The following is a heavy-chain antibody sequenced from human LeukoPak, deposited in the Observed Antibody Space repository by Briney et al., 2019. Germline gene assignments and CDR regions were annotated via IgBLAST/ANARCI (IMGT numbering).Heavy chain of an antibody. CDR2: INTNSGGT. Sequence: ASVKVACNASGYTFTGYYMHWVRQASGQGLEWMGWINTNSGGTNYAQKFQGWVTMTRDTSISTAYMELSRLRSDDTAVYYCARGRRILVGDTNAGDFFDFWGQGTLVTVSS. J-gene: IGHJ4*02. CDR1: GYTFTGYY. D-gene: IGHD1-26*01. V-gene: IGHV1-2*04. CDR3: ARGRRILVGDTNAGDFFDF.